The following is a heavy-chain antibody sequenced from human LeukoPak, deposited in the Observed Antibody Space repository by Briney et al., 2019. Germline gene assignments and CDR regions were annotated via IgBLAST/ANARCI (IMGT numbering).Heavy chain of an antibody. D-gene: IGHD2-15*01. CDR1: GGSISSGGYY. Sequence: PSEPLSLTCTVSGGSISSGGYYWTWIRQHPGKGLEWIGYIYYSGSTYYDPSLKSRVTISVDTSKNQFSLRLSSVTAADTAVYYCALGYCGGGSCYAREYFQHWGQGTLVTVSS. CDR2: IYYSGST. CDR3: ALGYCGGGSCYAREYFQH. J-gene: IGHJ1*01. V-gene: IGHV4-31*03.